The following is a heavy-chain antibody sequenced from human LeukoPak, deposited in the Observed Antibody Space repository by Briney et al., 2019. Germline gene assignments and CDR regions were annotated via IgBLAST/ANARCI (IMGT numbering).Heavy chain of an antibody. CDR2: IYSGGRT. CDR1: GFTVSSNY. CDR3: ARDLYGDLNY. D-gene: IGHD4-17*01. J-gene: IGHJ4*02. Sequence: GGSLRLSCAASGFTVSSNYLSWVRQAPGKGLEWVSVIYSGGRTYYADSVKGRFTISRDNSQNKLYLQINSLRADDTAVYYCARDLYGDLNYWGQGTLVTVSS. V-gene: IGHV3-53*01.